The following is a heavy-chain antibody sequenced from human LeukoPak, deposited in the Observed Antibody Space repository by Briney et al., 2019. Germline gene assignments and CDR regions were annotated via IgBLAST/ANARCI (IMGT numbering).Heavy chain of an antibody. V-gene: IGHV3-9*01. J-gene: IGHJ4*02. D-gene: IGHD1-26*01. CDR1: GFTFDDYA. Sequence: GGSLRLSCAASGFTFDDYAMHWVRQAPGKGLEWVSGISWNSGSVGYADSVKGRFTISRDNAKNSLYLQMNSLRAEDTALYYCAKGNGGLGVFDYWGQGTLVTVSS. CDR3: AKGNGGLGVFDY. CDR2: ISWNSGSV.